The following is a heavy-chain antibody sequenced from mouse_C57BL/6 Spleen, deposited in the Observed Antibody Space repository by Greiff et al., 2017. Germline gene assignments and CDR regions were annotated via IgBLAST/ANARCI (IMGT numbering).Heavy chain of an antibody. CDR2: IYWDDDK. D-gene: IGHD4-1*01. Sequence: QVTLKESGPGILQSSQSLSLTCSFSGFSLSTSGMGVSWIRQPSGKGLEWLAHIYWDDDKRYNPSLKSRLTISKDTSRNQVFHKITSVVTADTATYYCARGELKRYFDVWGTGTTVTVSS. J-gene: IGHJ1*03. CDR1: GFSLSTSGMG. CDR3: ARGELKRYFDV. V-gene: IGHV8-12*01.